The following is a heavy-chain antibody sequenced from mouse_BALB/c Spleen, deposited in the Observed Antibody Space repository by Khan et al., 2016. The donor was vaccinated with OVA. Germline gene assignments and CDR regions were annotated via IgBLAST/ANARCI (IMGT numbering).Heavy chain of an antibody. J-gene: IGHJ3*01. CDR1: GYTFTSYW. V-gene: IGHV1S132*01. Sequence: QVRLQQSGAELVKPGASVKLSCKTSGYTFTSYWIQWVKQRPGQGLGWIGQIFPGTGTTYYNENFKGKATLTVDTSSSTAYMQVSSLTSEDSAVDFCARGYLDNYEFVYWGQGTLVTVSP. CDR2: IFPGTGTT. D-gene: IGHD1-3*01. CDR3: ARGYLDNYEFVY.